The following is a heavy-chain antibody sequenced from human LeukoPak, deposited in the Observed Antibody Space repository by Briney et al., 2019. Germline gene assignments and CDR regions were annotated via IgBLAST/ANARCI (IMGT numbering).Heavy chain of an antibody. Sequence: PGGSLRLSCAASGFDFSSNWMNWVRQAPGKGLEWVSYISSSSSTIYYADSVKGRFTISRDNAKNSLYLQMNSLRDEDTAVYYCARGLTGEIDYWGQGTLVTVSS. CDR3: ARGLTGEIDY. D-gene: IGHD3-9*01. CDR1: GFDFSSNW. CDR2: ISSSSSTI. V-gene: IGHV3-48*02. J-gene: IGHJ4*02.